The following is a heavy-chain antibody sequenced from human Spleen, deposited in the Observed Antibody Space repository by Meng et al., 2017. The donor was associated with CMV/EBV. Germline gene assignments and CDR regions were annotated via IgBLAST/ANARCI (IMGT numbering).Heavy chain of an antibody. CDR2: ISSSGSTI. J-gene: IGHJ6*02. Sequence: GESLKISCAASGFTFSSYEMNWVRQAPGKGLEWVSYISSSGSTIYYADSVKGRFTISRDNAKNSLYLQMNSLRAEDTAVYHCAKILKVRFLEWLSMDVWGQGTTVTVSS. V-gene: IGHV3-48*03. D-gene: IGHD3-3*01. CDR3: AKILKVRFLEWLSMDV. CDR1: GFTFSSYE.